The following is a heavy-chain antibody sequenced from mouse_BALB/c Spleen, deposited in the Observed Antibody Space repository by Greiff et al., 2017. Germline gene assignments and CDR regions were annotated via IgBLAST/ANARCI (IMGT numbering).Heavy chain of an antibody. D-gene: IGHD2-3*01. Sequence: QVQLKQSGPSLVQPSQSLSITCTVSGFSLTSYGVHWVRQSPGKGLEWLGVIWRGGSTDYNAAFMSRLSITKDNSKSQVFFKMNSLQADDTAIYYCAKGGNYDGYYRYFDVWGAGTTVTVSS. CDR2: IWRGGST. CDR1: GFSLTSYG. J-gene: IGHJ1*01. V-gene: IGHV2-5-1*01. CDR3: AKGGNYDGYYRYFDV.